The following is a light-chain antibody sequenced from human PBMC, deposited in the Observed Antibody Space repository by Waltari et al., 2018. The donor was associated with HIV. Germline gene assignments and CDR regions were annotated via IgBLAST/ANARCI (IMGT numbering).Light chain of an antibody. J-gene: IGKJ4*01. V-gene: IGKV1-12*01. CDR2: SAS. CDR3: QQAASFPHT. CDR1: QSIASF. Sequence: DIQMTQSPSYMSALVGDSVSINCRANQSIASFLAWYQQKPGEAPKLLIYSASRLENGVASRFFAFGSATDFTLTITGLQTEDFATYYCQQAASFPHTFGGGTKVEL.